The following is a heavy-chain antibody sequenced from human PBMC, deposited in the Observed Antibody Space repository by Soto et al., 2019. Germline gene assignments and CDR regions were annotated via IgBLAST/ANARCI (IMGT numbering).Heavy chain of an antibody. V-gene: IGHV6-1*01. CDR2: TYYRSKWYN. Sequence: SQTLSLTCAISGDSVSINSAAWNWIRQSPSRGLEWLGRTYYRSKWYNDYAVSVKSRITINPDTSKNQFSLQLNSVTPDDTAVYYCARVEIAVAGSEAFDIWGQGTMVTVSS. CDR1: GDSVSINSAA. J-gene: IGHJ3*02. CDR3: ARVEIAVAGSEAFDI. D-gene: IGHD6-19*01.